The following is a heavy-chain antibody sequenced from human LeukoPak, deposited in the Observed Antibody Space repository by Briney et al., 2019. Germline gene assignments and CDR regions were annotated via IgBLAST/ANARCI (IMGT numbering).Heavy chain of an antibody. CDR1: GASISSSRYY. CDR2: IYYSGST. CDR3: ASTFITMVRGVLYFQH. J-gene: IGHJ1*01. Sequence: SETLSLTCTVSGASISSSRYYWSWIRQPPGKGLEWIGYIYYSGSTYYNPSLKSRVTISVDTSKNQLSLKLSSVTAADTAVYYCASTFITMVRGVLYFQHWGQGTLVTVSS. V-gene: IGHV4-30-4*08. D-gene: IGHD3-10*01.